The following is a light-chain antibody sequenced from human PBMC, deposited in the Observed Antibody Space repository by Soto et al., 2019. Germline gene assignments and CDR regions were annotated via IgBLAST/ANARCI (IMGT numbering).Light chain of an antibody. CDR3: HQYNNWPLWT. CDR1: QSVSSN. V-gene: IGKV3-15*01. CDR2: GAS. Sequence: EIVMTQSPAPLSVSPGERATLSCRASQSVSSNLAWYQQKRGQGPRLLIYGASTRATGIPARFSGSGSGTEFTLTISSLQSEDFAVYYCHQYNNWPLWTFGQGTKVEIK. J-gene: IGKJ1*01.